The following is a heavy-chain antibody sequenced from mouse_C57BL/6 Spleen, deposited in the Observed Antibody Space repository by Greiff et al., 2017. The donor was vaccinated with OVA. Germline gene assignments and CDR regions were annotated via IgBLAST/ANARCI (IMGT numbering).Heavy chain of an antibody. CDR2: INPGSGGT. J-gene: IGHJ4*01. Sequence: VKLQQSGAELVRPGTSVKVSCKASGYAFTNYLIEWVKQRPGQGLEWIGVINPGSGGTNSNEKFQGKATLTADKSSSTAYMQRSSLTSEDSAVYFCARGENDYDGYAMDYWGQGTSVTVAS. D-gene: IGHD2-4*01. CDR3: ARGENDYDGYAMDY. V-gene: IGHV1-54*01. CDR1: GYAFTNYL.